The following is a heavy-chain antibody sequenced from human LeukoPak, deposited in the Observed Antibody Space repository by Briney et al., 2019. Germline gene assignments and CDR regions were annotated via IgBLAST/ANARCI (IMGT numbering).Heavy chain of an antibody. J-gene: IGHJ2*01. CDR1: GYTFTTYD. D-gene: IGHD3-10*01. CDR2: MNPNSGNT. CDR3: ARGVGRYFDL. Sequence: GASVKVSCKASGYTFTTYDINWVRQAAGQGLEWMGWMNPNSGNTGYAQKFQGRVTMTRNTSIRAAYMELSSLRSEDTAVYYCARGVGRYFDLWGRGSLVTVSS. V-gene: IGHV1-8*01.